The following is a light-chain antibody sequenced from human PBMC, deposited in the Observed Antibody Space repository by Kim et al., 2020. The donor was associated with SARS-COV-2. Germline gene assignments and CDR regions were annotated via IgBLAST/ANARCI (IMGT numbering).Light chain of an antibody. CDR3: AAWDDSLSGGV. CDR1: SYNIGSNF. CDR2: QNN. V-gene: IGLV1-47*01. J-gene: IGLJ3*02. Sequence: GARGTMSCSGSSYNIGSNFVYGYQQFPGTAPKLLIYQNNQRPSGVPDRFSGSKSGTSASLAISGLRSEDEAHYYCAAWDDSLSGGVFGGGTKLTVL.